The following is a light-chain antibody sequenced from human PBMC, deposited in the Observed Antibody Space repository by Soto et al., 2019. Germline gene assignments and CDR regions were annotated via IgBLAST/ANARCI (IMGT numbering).Light chain of an antibody. CDR2: KDS. Sequence: SYELTQPPSLSVSPGQTARITCSGDALAKQSGYWYQQKPGQAPVLVIYKDSQRASGIPERFSGSSSGTTVTLTISGVQAEDEADYYCQSPDTSGLSYVLFGGGTKLTVL. J-gene: IGLJ3*02. V-gene: IGLV3-25*02. CDR1: ALAKQS. CDR3: QSPDTSGLSYVL.